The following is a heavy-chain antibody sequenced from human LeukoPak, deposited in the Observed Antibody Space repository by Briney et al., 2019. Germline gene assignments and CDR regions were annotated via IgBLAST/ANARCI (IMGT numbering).Heavy chain of an antibody. V-gene: IGHV4-61*02. D-gene: IGHD3-22*01. J-gene: IGHJ3*02. Sequence: PSETLSLTCTVSGGSISSGSYYWSWIRQPAGKGLEWIGRIYTSGSTNYNPSLKSRVTISVDKSKNQFSLKLSSVTAADTAVYYCARRGGARVVVITTVGAFDIWGRGTMVTVSS. CDR2: IYTSGST. CDR1: GGSISSGSYY. CDR3: ARRGGARVVVITTVGAFDI.